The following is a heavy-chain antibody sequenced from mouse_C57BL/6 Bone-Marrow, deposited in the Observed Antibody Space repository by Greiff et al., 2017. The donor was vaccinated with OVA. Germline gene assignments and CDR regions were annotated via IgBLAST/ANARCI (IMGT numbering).Heavy chain of an antibody. CDR2: INPSTGGT. D-gene: IGHD2-5*01. V-gene: IGHV1-42*01. J-gene: IGHJ3*01. Sequence: EVQLQESGPELVKPGASVKISCKASGYSFTGYYMNWVKQSPEKSLEWIGEINPSTGGTTYNQKFKAKATLTVDKSSSTAYMQLKSLTSEDSAVYYCARLPYSNAWFAYWGQGTLVTVSA. CDR3: ARLPYSNAWFAY. CDR1: GYSFTGYY.